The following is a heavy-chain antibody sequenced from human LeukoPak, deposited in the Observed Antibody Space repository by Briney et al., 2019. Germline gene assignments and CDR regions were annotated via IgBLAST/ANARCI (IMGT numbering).Heavy chain of an antibody. D-gene: IGHD1-1*01. CDR3: ARDSRGVEHAFDI. CDR1: GFTFSSYE. CDR2: ISSSGSTI. Sequence: GGSLRLSCAASGFTFSSYEMNWVRQAPGKRLEWVSYISSSGSTIYYADSVKGRFTLSRDNAKNSLYLQMNRLRAEDTAVYYCARDSRGVEHAFDIWGQGTMVTVSS. J-gene: IGHJ3*02. V-gene: IGHV3-48*03.